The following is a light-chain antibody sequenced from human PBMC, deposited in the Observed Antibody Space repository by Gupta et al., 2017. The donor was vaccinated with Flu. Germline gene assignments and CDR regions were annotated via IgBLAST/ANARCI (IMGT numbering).Light chain of an antibody. V-gene: IGLV2-14*01. CDR3: SSDTSSKTWV. CDR1: NSDVASYTS. J-gene: IGLJ3*02. Sequence: NSDVASYTSFSLYQHHTGNAPHLLIYQVNNRPSDVSDRFSGSQSGNTASLTISGLQSEDGSDYHCSSDTSSKTWVFGRRTKVPVL. CDR2: QVN.